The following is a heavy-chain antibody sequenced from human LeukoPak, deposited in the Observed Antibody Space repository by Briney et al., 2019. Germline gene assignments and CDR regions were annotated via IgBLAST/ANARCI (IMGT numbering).Heavy chain of an antibody. CDR1: GFTFNRDW. CDR3: ATKEPSTSGWSY. J-gene: IGHJ4*02. Sequence: GGSLSLSCAASGFTFNRDWTAWVRQAPGKGLEWVANIKEDGSEKNYVDSVKGRFTISRDNAVNSVYLQMNGLRAEDTGVYYCATKEPSTSGWSYWGQGTLVTVSS. V-gene: IGHV3-7*01. D-gene: IGHD6-19*01. CDR2: IKEDGSEK.